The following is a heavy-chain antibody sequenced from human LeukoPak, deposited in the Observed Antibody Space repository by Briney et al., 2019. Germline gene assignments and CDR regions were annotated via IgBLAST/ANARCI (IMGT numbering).Heavy chain of an antibody. V-gene: IGHV3-21*01. CDR2: ISGSGGYT. CDR3: GRGPVTMVDY. D-gene: IGHD4/OR15-4a*01. CDR1: GFTFSSYT. Sequence: PGGSLRLSCAASGFTFSSYTMSWVRQAPGKGLEWVSSISGSGGYTYYADSVKGRFTISRDNAKNSLYLQMNSLRAEDTAVYYCGRGPVTMVDYWGQGTLVTVSS. J-gene: IGHJ4*02.